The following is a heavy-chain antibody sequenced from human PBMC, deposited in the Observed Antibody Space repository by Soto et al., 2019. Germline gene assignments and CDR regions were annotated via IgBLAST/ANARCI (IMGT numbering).Heavy chain of an antibody. J-gene: IGHJ4*02. D-gene: IGHD4-17*01. CDR1: GFTLSNYW. CDR2: IKQDGSEG. CDR3: AGLDHGRDY. V-gene: IGHV3-7*01. Sequence: PGGSLRLSCAASGFTLSNYWMCWVRQAPGKGLEWVANIKQDGSEGDYVDSVKGRFTISRDNAKNSLYLQMNSLRVEDTAVYYCAGLDHGRDYWGQGTLVTVSS.